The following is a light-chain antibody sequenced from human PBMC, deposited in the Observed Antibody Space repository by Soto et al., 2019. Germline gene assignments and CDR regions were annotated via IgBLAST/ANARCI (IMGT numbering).Light chain of an antibody. CDR1: SSDVGSYNL. V-gene: IGLV2-23*02. CDR2: EVN. J-gene: IGLJ2*01. Sequence: QSALTQPASVSGSPGQSITISCTGSSSDVGSYNLVSWYQQHPGKAPKLMIYEVNKRPSGVSNRFSGSKSGNTASLTISGLQAEDEADYYCCSYAGSVVFGGGTKVTVL. CDR3: CSYAGSVV.